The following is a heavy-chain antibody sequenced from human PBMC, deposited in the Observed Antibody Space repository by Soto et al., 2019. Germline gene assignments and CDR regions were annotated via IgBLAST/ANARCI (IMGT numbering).Heavy chain of an antibody. Sequence: GALRLSCAASGFTFSSYAISWVRQAPGKGLEWVSAISGSGGSTYYADSVKGRFTISRDNSKKTLYLQMNSLRAEDTAVYYCAKRKVGYDFWSGYPFDYWGQGTLVTV. D-gene: IGHD3-3*01. CDR2: ISGSGGST. J-gene: IGHJ4*02. CDR1: GFTFSSYA. CDR3: AKRKVGYDFWSGYPFDY. V-gene: IGHV3-23*01.